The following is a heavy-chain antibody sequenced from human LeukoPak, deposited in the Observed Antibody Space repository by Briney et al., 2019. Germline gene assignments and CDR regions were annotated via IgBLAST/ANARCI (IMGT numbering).Heavy chain of an antibody. CDR3: ASGRMAYMVRGVYYFDY. CDR2: INSDGSST. Sequence: PGGSLRLSCAASGFTFSSYWVHWVRQAPGKGLVWVSRINSDGSSTSYVDSVKGRFTISRDNAKNTLYLQMNSLRAEDTAVYYCASGRMAYMVRGVYYFDYWGQGTLVTVSS. D-gene: IGHD3-10*01. CDR1: GFTFSSYW. V-gene: IGHV3-74*01. J-gene: IGHJ4*02.